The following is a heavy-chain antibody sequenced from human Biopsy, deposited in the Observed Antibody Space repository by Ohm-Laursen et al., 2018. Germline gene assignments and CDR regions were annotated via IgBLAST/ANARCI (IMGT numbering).Heavy chain of an antibody. CDR2: ISGSGAST. D-gene: IGHD2-21*01. CDR1: GFTFSNYA. V-gene: IGHV3-23*01. CDR3: VKAYSAIYWFDP. Sequence: SLRLSCAASGFTFSNYAMGWVRQAPEKGLEWASGISGSGASTYYADSVKGRFTISRDNSKNTLFLQMDSLRADDTAVYYCVKAYSAIYWFDPWGQGTLVTVSS. J-gene: IGHJ5*02.